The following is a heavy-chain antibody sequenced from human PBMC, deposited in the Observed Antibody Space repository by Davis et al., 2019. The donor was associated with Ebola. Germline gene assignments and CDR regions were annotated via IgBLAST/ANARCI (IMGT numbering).Heavy chain of an antibody. CDR1: GGSISRYH. Sequence: MPSETLSLTCTVSGGSISRYHWSWIRQPPGKGLEWIGYIYYSGSTNYNPSLKSRVTISVDTSKNQFSLKLSSVTAADTAVYYCARDLASWGQGTLVTVSS. CDR2: IYYSGST. V-gene: IGHV4-59*01. CDR3: ARDLAS. D-gene: IGHD3-16*01. J-gene: IGHJ5*02.